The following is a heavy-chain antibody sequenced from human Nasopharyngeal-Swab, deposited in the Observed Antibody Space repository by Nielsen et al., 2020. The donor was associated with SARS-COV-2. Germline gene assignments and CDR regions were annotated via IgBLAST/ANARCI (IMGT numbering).Heavy chain of an antibody. V-gene: IGHV4-61*01. Sequence: SETLSLTCTVSGGSVSSGSYYWSWIRQPPGKGLEWIGYIYYSGSTNYNPSLKSRVTISVDTSKNQFSLKLSSVTAADTAVYYCARDRPEDTPFDYWGQGTLVTVSS. CDR1: GGSVSSGSYY. CDR3: ARDRPEDTPFDY. J-gene: IGHJ4*02. D-gene: IGHD2-15*01. CDR2: IYYSGST.